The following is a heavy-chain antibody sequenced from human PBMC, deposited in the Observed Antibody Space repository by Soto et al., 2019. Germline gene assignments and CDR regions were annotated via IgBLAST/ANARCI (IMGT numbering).Heavy chain of an antibody. Sequence: GESLKISCTGSGYSFTSYWIGWVRQMPGKGLEWMGIIYPGDSDTRYSPSFQGQVTISADKSISTAYLQWSSLKASDTAMYYCARQAMAAACAFDPWGQGTLVTVSS. CDR3: ARQAMAAACAFDP. J-gene: IGHJ5*02. V-gene: IGHV5-51*01. CDR1: GYSFTSYW. CDR2: IYPGDSDT. D-gene: IGHD6-13*01.